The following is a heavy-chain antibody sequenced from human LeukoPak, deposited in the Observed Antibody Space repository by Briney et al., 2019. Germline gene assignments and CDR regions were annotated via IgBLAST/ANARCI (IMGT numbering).Heavy chain of an antibody. CDR1: GGTFSSYA. CDR3: ARAYGWRRDYFDY. V-gene: IGHV1-69*01. CDR2: IIPIFGTA. D-gene: IGHD3-10*01. J-gene: IGHJ4*02. Sequence: SVKVSCKASGGTFSSYAISWVRQAPGQGLEWVGGIIPIFGTANYAQKFQGRVTITADESTSTAYMELSSLRSEDTAVYYCARAYGWRRDYFDYWGQGTLVTVSS.